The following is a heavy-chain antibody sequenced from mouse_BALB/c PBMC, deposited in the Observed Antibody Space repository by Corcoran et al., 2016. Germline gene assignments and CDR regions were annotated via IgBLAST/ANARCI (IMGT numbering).Heavy chain of an antibody. CDR2: INPYNGAT. V-gene: IGHV1-26*01. D-gene: IGHD2-3*01. CDR1: GYSFTGYY. J-gene: IGHJ2*01. Sequence: EVQLQQSGPELVKPGASVKISCKASGYSFTGYYMHWVKQSHVKSLEWIGRINPYNGATSYNQNFKDKASLTVDKYSSTAYMELHSLTSEDSSVYYWAIAGIYDGYHYLDYWGQGTTLTVSS. CDR3: AIAGIYDGYHYLDY.